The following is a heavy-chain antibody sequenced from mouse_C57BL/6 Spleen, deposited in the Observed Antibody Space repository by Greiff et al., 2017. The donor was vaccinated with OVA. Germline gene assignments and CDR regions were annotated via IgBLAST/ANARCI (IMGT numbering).Heavy chain of an antibody. V-gene: IGHV1-55*01. J-gene: IGHJ1*03. D-gene: IGHD1-1*01. CDR1: GYTFTSYW. Sequence: QVQLQQPGAELVKPGASVKMSCKASGYTFTSYWITWVKQRPGQGLEWIGDIYPGSGSTNYNEKFKSKATLTVDTSSSTAYMQLSSLTSEDSAVYDCARARDYGSSTRYFDVWGTGTTVTVSS. CDR3: ARARDYGSSTRYFDV. CDR2: IYPGSGST.